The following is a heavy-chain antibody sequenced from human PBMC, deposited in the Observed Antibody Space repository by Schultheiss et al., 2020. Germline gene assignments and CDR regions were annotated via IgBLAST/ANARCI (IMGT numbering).Heavy chain of an antibody. Sequence: SETLSLTCTVSGGAIGSSTYYWGWIRQPPGKGLEWIGSIFHTGTTYYNPALKSRVTISIDTSKNQFSLQLSSVTAADTAVYYCARAGYYYDFWSGYPDYWGQGTLVTVSS. CDR2: IFHTGTT. J-gene: IGHJ4*02. V-gene: IGHV4-39*07. CDR3: ARAGYYYDFWSGYPDY. CDR1: GGAIGSSTYY. D-gene: IGHD3-3*01.